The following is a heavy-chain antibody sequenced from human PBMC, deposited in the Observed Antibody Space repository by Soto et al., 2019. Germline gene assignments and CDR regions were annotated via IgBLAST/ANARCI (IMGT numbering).Heavy chain of an antibody. CDR3: TRTFDGSYYFSLDFDY. D-gene: IGHD3-10*01. CDR2: IRRRAKNYAS. Sequence: EVQLVESGGDLVQPGGSLKLSCAASGFTFSGSAMHCVRQASGRGLEWVGHIRRRAKNYASVYAASVKVRFIISRDDSTNTVYLQMNRLNTDDTAVYYCTRTFDGSYYFSLDFDYWGQGTLVT. V-gene: IGHV3-73*02. J-gene: IGHJ4*02. CDR1: GFTFSGSA.